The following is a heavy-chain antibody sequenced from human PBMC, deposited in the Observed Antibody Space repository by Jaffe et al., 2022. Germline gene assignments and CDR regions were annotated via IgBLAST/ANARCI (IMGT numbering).Heavy chain of an antibody. J-gene: IGHJ4*02. V-gene: IGHV3-23*01. CDR3: AKESNRGQWLVEVGDYFDY. CDR1: GFTFSSYA. Sequence: EVQLLESGGGLVQPGGSLRLSCAASGFTFSSYAMSWVRQAPGKGLEWVSAISGSGGSTYYADSVKGRFTISRDNSKNTLYLQMNSLRAEDTAVYYCAKESNRGQWLVEVGDYFDYWGQGTLVTVSS. CDR2: ISGSGGST. D-gene: IGHD6-19*01.